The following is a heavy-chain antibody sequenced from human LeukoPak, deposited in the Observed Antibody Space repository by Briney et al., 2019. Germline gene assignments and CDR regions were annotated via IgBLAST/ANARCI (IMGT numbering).Heavy chain of an antibody. J-gene: IGHJ4*02. Sequence: PGGSLRLSCAASGFTFDDYGMSWVRQAPGKGLEWVSTINWDGDSTDYADSVKGRFTISRDNARNSLYLHLSSLTVEDTAFYYCAKLDIAAAGEWGQGTLATVSS. CDR1: GFTFDDYG. D-gene: IGHD6-13*01. V-gene: IGHV3-20*04. CDR2: INWDGDST. CDR3: AKLDIAAAGE.